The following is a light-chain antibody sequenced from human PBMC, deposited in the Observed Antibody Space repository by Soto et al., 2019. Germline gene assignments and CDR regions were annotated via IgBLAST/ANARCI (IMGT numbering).Light chain of an antibody. CDR3: CSYACASSSLL. CDR2: DVT. CDR1: SRDIGSYNF. Sequence: QSALTQPRSVSGSPGQSVTISCTGSSRDIGSYNFVSWFQQDPGKAPKLIIYDVTKRPSGVPDRCSASKSGNTASLTISGLQAEDEADYYCCSYACASSSLLYGGGTKLTVL. V-gene: IGLV2-11*01. J-gene: IGLJ3*02.